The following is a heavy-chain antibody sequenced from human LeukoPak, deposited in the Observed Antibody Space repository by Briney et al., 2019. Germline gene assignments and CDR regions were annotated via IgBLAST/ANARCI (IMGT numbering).Heavy chain of an antibody. J-gene: IGHJ4*02. CDR3: AKNLTVAGTLFDY. CDR1: GFTFSNYG. D-gene: IGHD6-19*01. V-gene: IGHV3-23*01. CDR2: ISGSGTIT. Sequence: GGSLRLSCTASGFTFSNYGMSWVRQAPGKGPDWVSAISGSGTITYYADSVKGRFTISRDNSKDTLYLQMNSLRADDTAVYYCAKNLTVAGTLFDYWGQGTLVTVSS.